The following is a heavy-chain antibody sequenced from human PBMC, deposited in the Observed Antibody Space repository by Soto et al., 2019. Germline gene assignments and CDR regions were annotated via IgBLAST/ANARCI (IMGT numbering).Heavy chain of an antibody. J-gene: IGHJ4*02. V-gene: IGHV4-31*03. D-gene: IGHD4-17*01. CDR1: GGSISSGGYY. Sequence: SETLSLTCTVSGGSISSGGYYWSWIRQHPGKGLEWIGYIYYSGSTYYNPSLKSRVTISVDTSKNQFSLKLSSVTAADTAVYYCARRRRGQGDYDVYFDYWGQGTLVTVSS. CDR3: ARRRRGQGDYDVYFDY. CDR2: IYYSGST.